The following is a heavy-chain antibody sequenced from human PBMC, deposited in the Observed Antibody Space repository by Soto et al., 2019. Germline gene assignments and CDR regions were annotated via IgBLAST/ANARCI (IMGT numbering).Heavy chain of an antibody. D-gene: IGHD3-9*01. CDR3: ARHANYDILSGYYPGSYYYGIDV. CDR2: IIPIFGTA. J-gene: IGHJ6*02. Sequence: SVKVSCKTCGGSFSSYAISWVRQAPGQGLEWMGGIIPIFGTANYAQKFQGRVTITADESTSTAYMELSSLRSEDTAVYYCARHANYDILSGYYPGSYYYGIDVWGQGTTVTVSS. V-gene: IGHV1-69*13. CDR1: GGSFSSYA.